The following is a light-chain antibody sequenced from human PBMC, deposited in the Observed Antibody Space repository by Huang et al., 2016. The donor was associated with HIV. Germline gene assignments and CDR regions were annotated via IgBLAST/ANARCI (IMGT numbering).Light chain of an antibody. V-gene: IGKV2-28*01. CDR3: MQALETPIT. Sequence: DIVMTQSPLSLPVTPGEPASISCKSSQSLLHSNGYNYLDWYLQKPGQSPQLLISLGSNRASGVPDRFRGSGSGTDFTLKISRVEAEDVGVYYCMQALETPITFGQGTRLEIK. CDR2: LGS. J-gene: IGKJ5*01. CDR1: QSLLHSNGYNY.